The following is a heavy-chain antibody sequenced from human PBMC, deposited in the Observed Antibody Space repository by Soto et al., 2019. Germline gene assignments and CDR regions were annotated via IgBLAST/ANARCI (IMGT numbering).Heavy chain of an antibody. V-gene: IGHV1-46*01. CDR2: INPSGGST. J-gene: IGHJ6*02. Sequence: GASVNVSCKASGYTFPSYCMNWVRQAPGQGLEWMGIINPSGGSTSYAQKFQGRVTMTRDTSTSTVYMELSSLRSEDTAVYYCARDWGYSYGHGIYYGMDVWGQGTTVTAP. CDR1: GYTFPSYC. D-gene: IGHD5-18*01. CDR3: ARDWGYSYGHGIYYGMDV.